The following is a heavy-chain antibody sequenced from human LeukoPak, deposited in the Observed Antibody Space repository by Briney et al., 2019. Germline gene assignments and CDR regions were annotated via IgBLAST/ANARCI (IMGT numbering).Heavy chain of an antibody. D-gene: IGHD6-13*01. CDR2: IIPILGIA. J-gene: IGHJ5*02. V-gene: IGHV1-69*04. CDR3: ARDPPSNSRRDP. CDR1: VGTFSSYA. Sequence: VASVKVSCKASVGTFSSYAIRWVRQAPGQGLEWMGRIIPILGIADYAQKFQGRVTITADKSTSTAYMELSSLRSEDTAVYYCARDPPSNSRRDPWGQGTLVTVSS.